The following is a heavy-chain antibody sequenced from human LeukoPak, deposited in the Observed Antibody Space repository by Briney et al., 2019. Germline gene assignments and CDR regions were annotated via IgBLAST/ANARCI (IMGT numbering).Heavy chain of an antibody. Sequence: ASVKVSCKASGYTFTGYYMHWVRQAPGKGLEWMGWINPNSGGTDYAQKFQGRVTMSRDTSINTAYMELRSLRSEDTAVYYCAREVPAGENNWFDSWGQGTLVTVSS. CDR2: INPNSGGT. V-gene: IGHV1-2*02. J-gene: IGHJ5*01. CDR1: GYTFTGYY. D-gene: IGHD2-2*01. CDR3: AREVPAGENNWFDS.